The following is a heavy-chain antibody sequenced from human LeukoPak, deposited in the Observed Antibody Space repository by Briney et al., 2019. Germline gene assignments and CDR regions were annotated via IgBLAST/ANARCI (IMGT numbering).Heavy chain of an antibody. CDR2: INWSGGST. CDR3: ARAPITSPFYFDY. J-gene: IGHJ4*02. V-gene: IGHV3-20*04. Sequence: PGGSLRLSCTASGFAFDEHGMSWVRQVPGKGLEWVSGINWSGGSTGYADPLRGRFTISRDNAKTSLYLQMDSLRAEDTAFYYCARAPITSPFYFDYWGQGTLVTVSS. D-gene: IGHD2-2*01. CDR1: GFAFDEHG.